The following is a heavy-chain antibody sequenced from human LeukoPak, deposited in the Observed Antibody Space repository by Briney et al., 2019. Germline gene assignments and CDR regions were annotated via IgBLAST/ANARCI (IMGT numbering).Heavy chain of an antibody. V-gene: IGHV3-48*01. CDR1: GFTFSDYS. CDR2: ISSSSNTI. D-gene: IGHD1-14*01. J-gene: IGHJ4*02. Sequence: GGSLRLSCAASGFTFSDYSMNWVRQAPGKGLEWISYISSSSNTIYYADSVKGRFTISRDNAKSALFLQMNSLRAEDTAVYYCARGLYLPDFLSPYWGQGTLVTVSS. CDR3: ARGLYLPDFLSPY.